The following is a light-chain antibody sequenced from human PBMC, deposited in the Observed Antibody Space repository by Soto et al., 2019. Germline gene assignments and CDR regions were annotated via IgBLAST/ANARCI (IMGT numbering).Light chain of an antibody. CDR3: CSFAGSITFVV. V-gene: IGLV2-11*01. CDR1: NSDVGGYNY. Sequence: QSALTQPRSVSGSPGQSVTISCTGTNSDVGGYNYVSWYQQYPGKAPKLMISGVSERPSGVPDRFSGSKSGNTASLTISGLQAEDEAEYHCCSFAGSITFVVFGGGTKLTVL. CDR2: GVS. J-gene: IGLJ2*01.